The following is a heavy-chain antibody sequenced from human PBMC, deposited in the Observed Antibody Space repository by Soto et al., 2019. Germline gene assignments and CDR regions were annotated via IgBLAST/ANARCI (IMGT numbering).Heavy chain of an antibody. V-gene: IGHV1-2*04. Sequence: ASVKVSCKASGYTFTGYYMHWVRQAPGQGLEWMGWINPNSGGTNYAQKFQGWVTMTRDTSISTAYMELSRLRSDDTAVYYCARVGYSSSWYERGFDYWGQGTLVTVSS. D-gene: IGHD6-13*01. J-gene: IGHJ4*02. CDR2: INPNSGGT. CDR1: GYTFTGYY. CDR3: ARVGYSSSWYERGFDY.